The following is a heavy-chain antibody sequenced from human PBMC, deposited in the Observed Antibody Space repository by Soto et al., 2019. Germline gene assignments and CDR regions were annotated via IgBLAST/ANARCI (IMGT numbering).Heavy chain of an antibody. CDR1: GYTFSNCA. CDR2: ISTTSSIT. CDR3: VKHVSRYSSACY. J-gene: IGHJ4*02. D-gene: IGHD4-4*01. V-gene: IGHV3-48*02. Sequence: EVHLVESGGGLVQPGGSLRLSCAASGYTFSNCAMSWVRQARGKGLEWVSYISTTSSITYYSDSVKGRFTISRDNAKNSLYLHMTRLRDDLAAVYFCVKHVSRYSSACYWGQVTPVTFSS.